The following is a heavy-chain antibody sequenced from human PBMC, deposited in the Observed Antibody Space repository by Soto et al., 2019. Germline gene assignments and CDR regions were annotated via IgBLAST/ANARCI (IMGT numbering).Heavy chain of an antibody. D-gene: IGHD1-26*01. CDR2: IDWDDDK. CDR1: GFSLSTSGMC. Sequence: SGPTLVNPTQTLTLTCTFSGFSLSTSGMCVSWIRQPPGKALEWLALIDWDDDKYYSTSLKTRLTISKNTSKNQVVLTMTNMDPVDTATYYCARGQVGATSHAFDIWGQGTMVTVSS. J-gene: IGHJ3*02. V-gene: IGHV2-70*01. CDR3: ARGQVGATSHAFDI.